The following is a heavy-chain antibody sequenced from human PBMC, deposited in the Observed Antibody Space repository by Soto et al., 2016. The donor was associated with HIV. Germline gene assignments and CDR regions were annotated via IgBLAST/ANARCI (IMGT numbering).Heavy chain of an antibody. CDR1: GFTFSRYW. Sequence: EVQLVESGGGLVQPGGSLRLSCAASGFTFSRYWMTWVRQIPGKGLEWVANIKQDGSEEYYVDSVNGRFTISRDNAKNSLYLQMNTLRVDDTAVYYCARELRSYNYGPEIDYWGQGNPGHRLP. V-gene: IGHV3-7*04. D-gene: IGHD5-18*01. CDR2: IKQDGSEE. CDR3: ARELRSYNYGPEIDY. J-gene: IGHJ4*02.